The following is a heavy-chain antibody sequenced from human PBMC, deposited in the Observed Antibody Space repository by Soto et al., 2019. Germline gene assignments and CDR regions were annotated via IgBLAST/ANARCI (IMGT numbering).Heavy chain of an antibody. CDR3: GSVPFDP. CDR1: GYTFTSYY. D-gene: IGHD3-10*01. CDR2: INPSGGST. V-gene: IGHV1-46*01. Sequence: RXSVKVACNASGYTFTSYYMHWVRQAPGQGLEWMGIINPSGGSTSYAQKFQGRVTMTRDTSTSTVYMELSSLRSEDKAVYYYGSVPFDPWGQRTLVTVSS. J-gene: IGHJ5*02.